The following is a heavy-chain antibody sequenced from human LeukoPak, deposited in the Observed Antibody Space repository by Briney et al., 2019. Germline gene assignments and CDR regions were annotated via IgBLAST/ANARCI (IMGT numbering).Heavy chain of an antibody. J-gene: IGHJ3*02. CDR3: ARWDYSDSSAYSAFDI. CDR2: ISYSGGT. Sequence: SETLSLTCTVSGGSINSYYWGWIRQPPGKGLDWIGYISYSGGTNYNPSLRSRVTISVDTSENQLSLKLTSVTAADTAVYYCARWDYSDSSAYSAFDIWGQGTMVTVSS. CDR1: GGSINSYY. V-gene: IGHV4-59*01. D-gene: IGHD3-22*01.